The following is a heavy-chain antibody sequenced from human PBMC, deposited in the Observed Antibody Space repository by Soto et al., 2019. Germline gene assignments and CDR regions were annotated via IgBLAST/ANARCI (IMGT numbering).Heavy chain of an antibody. V-gene: IGHV5-51*01. CDR1: GYSFTSYW. CDR2: IYPGDSDT. Sequence: GESLKISCKGSGYSFTSYWIGWVRQMPGKGLEWMGIIYPGDSDTRYSPSFQGQVTISADKSISTAYLQWSSLKASDTAMYYCARHPDDSSGYSYKRGPHAFDIWGQGTMVTVSS. CDR3: ARHPDDSSGYSYKRGPHAFDI. D-gene: IGHD3-22*01. J-gene: IGHJ3*02.